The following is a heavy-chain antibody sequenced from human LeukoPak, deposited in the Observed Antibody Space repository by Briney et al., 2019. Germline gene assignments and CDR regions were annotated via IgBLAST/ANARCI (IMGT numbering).Heavy chain of an antibody. V-gene: IGHV4-39*01. CDR2: IYYTGST. J-gene: IGHJ4*02. D-gene: IGHD1-26*01. CDR1: GASISGGTYY. CDR3: ARRGGSGRAFDY. Sequence: SETLSLTCSVSGASISGGTYYWGWIRQPPGKGLEWIGCIYYTGSTYDNPSLKSRVTISVDTSKNQFSLKLSSVTAADTAVYYCARRGGSGRAFDYWGQGTLVTVSS.